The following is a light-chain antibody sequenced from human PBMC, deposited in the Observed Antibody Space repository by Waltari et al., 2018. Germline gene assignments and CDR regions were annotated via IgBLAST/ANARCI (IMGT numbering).Light chain of an antibody. CDR2: HAS. CDR1: QSVSTF. J-gene: IGKJ4*01. CDR3: QQRANWAPLT. V-gene: IGKV3-11*01. Sequence: EIFLSLSPANWSVPLGGRATLPCRASQSVSTFLAWYQQKPGTTPRLLISHASTWPTGVPARFSGSGSRTDFTLTISSLEPEAVGVYYCQQRANWAPLTFGGGTKVEL.